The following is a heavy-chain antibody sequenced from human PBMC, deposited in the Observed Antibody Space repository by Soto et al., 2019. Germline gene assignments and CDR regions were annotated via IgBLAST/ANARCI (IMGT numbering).Heavy chain of an antibody. CDR3: ARESNGDAFDL. J-gene: IGHJ4*02. CDR2: ISSGGTSK. V-gene: IGHV3-48*03. CDR1: GFTLSNYE. D-gene: IGHD4-17*01. Sequence: PGGSLRLSCAASGFTLSNYEMHWVRQAPGKGLEWVSYISSGGTSKYDVDSVKGRFTISRDNARNLLYLQMNSLRDEDTAVYYCARESNGDAFDLWGQGTLVTAPQ.